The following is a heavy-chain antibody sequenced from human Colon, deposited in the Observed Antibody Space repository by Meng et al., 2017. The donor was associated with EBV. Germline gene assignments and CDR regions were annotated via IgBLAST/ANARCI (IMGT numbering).Heavy chain of an antibody. J-gene: IGHJ5*02. CDR3: APRKDYGAP. CDR2: ISGSGGST. Sequence: EAELLGSGGGLVQPGWSLRLSCAASGFTFSSYAMSGVRQAPGKGLEWVSSISGSGGSTAYSDSGKGRFTISRDNSKNTLYLQMNSLRAEDTAVYYCAPRKDYGAPWGQGTLVTVSS. D-gene: IGHD4-17*01. V-gene: IGHV3-23*01. CDR1: GFTFSSYA.